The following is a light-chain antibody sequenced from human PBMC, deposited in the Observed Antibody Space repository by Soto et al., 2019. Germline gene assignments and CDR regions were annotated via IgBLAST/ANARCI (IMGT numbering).Light chain of an antibody. CDR1: QSVSSY. V-gene: IGKV3-11*01. Sequence: EIVLTQSPATLSLSPGERATLSCRASQSVSSYLAWYQQKPGQAPRLLIYDASNRATGIPARFSGSGSGTFFTLTISSIDPEYFAVYYCQQRSNWWTFGQGTKVDIK. CDR2: DAS. CDR3: QQRSNWWT. J-gene: IGKJ1*01.